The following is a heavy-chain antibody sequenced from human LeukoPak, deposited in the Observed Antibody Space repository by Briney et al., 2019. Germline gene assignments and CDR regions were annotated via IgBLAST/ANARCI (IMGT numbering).Heavy chain of an antibody. CDR3: AKTYGHFDD. Sequence: PGGSLRLSCAASGFTFTRYTMNWVRQAPGKGLEWVSSITSGSSYIYYADSVKGRFTISRDNAKNSLYLQMTSLRVEDTAVYYCAKTYGHFDDWGQGTLVTVSS. J-gene: IGHJ4*02. D-gene: IGHD4-17*01. CDR2: ITSGSSYI. CDR1: GFTFTRYT. V-gene: IGHV3-21*01.